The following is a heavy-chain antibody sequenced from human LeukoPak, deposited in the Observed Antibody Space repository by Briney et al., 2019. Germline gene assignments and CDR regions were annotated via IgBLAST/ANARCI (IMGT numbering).Heavy chain of an antibody. J-gene: IGHJ3*02. CDR1: FGPISSYY. D-gene: IGHD2-15*01. CDR3: ARGGVVVEDAFDI. V-gene: IGHV4-59*08. Sequence: SETLSLTRTVSFGPISSYYCSLIRQPAGKGLEGIGYIHSCGSANYNPSLNPRVGISVNTSKNQLSLKLPSVTAADPDMYYCARGGVVVEDAFDIWGQGTMVTVSS. CDR2: IHSCGSA.